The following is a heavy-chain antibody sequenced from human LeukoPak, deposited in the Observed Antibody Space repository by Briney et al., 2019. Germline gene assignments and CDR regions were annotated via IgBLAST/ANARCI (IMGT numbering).Heavy chain of an antibody. J-gene: IGHJ6*03. CDR2: VSYSGST. Sequence: PSETLSLTCVVYNGSLSGHYWSWIRQSPGKGLEWIGEVSYSGSTNYNPSLKSRVTISLDTSKNKFSLNLNFVTAADMALYYCARRRIVTAGTVYLDVWDKGTTVIVTS. CDR3: ARRRIVTAGTVYLDV. D-gene: IGHD6-13*01. V-gene: IGHV4-34*01. CDR1: NGSLSGHY.